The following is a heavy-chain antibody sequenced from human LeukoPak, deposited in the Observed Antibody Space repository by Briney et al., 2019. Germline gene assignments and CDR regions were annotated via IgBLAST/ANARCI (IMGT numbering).Heavy chain of an antibody. Sequence: SETLSLTRTVSGVSISSYYWSWIRQPAGKGLEWLGRISPSGSTNYNPSLKSRVTMSLDTSKNQFSLKLSSVTAADTAVYYCAREATIIVVVTDAFDIWGQGTMVTVSS. CDR3: AREATIIVVVTDAFDI. D-gene: IGHD3-22*01. CDR1: GVSISSYY. J-gene: IGHJ3*02. CDR2: ISPSGST. V-gene: IGHV4-4*07.